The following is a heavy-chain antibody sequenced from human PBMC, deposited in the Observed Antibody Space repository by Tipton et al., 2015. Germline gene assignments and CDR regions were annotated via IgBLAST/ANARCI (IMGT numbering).Heavy chain of an antibody. D-gene: IGHD1-20*01. J-gene: IGHJ5*01. CDR2: IKSKLEGGTS. Sequence: SLRLSCAASGLIFETVWMNWVRQAPGKGLEWVGRIKSKLEGGTSDYSAPVKGRFNISRDDSQKTLYLEMNSLRTEDTALYFCAAATSGSDNWNWFDSWGQGTLVTVSP. CDR3: AAATSGSDNWNWFDS. CDR1: GLIFETVW. V-gene: IGHV3-15*07.